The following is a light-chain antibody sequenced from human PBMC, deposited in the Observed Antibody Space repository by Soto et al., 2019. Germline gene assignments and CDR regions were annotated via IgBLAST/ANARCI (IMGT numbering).Light chain of an antibody. J-gene: IGKJ5*01. CDR3: QQRSNWPHA. CDR2: DAS. Sequence: IVLTQSPATLSLSPGERATLSCRASQSLINFVAWYQHKPGQPPRLLISDASTRATGIPTRFSGSGSGTDFTLTISSLQPEDFAVYYCQQRSNWPHAFGQGTRLEI. CDR1: QSLINF. V-gene: IGKV3-11*01.